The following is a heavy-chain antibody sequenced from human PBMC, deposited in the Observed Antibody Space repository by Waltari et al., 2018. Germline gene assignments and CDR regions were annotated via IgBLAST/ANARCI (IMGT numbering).Heavy chain of an antibody. CDR1: GFTFSSYA. D-gene: IGHD1-26*01. Sequence: EVHLLESGGGLVQPGGSLRLSCAASGFTFSSYAMSWARQAPGKGREWVSIISDSGGSTYYADSVKGRFTISRDNSKNTLYLQMNSLRAEDTAVYYCAKDLKVRGSFDYWGQGTLVTVSS. V-gene: IGHV3-23*01. CDR3: AKDLKVRGSFDY. CDR2: ISDSGGST. J-gene: IGHJ4*02.